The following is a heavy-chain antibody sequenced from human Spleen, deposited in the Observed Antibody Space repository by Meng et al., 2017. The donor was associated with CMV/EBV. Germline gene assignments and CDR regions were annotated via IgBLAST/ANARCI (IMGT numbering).Heavy chain of an antibody. CDR2: ISYDGGNK. Sequence: LSLTCAASGFTFSDYYMSWIRQAPGKGLDWMTVISYDGGNKFHADSVKGRFTISRDNSRNTLYLQMNTLRVEDTAVYYCARSLGELSPRVDYWGQGVLVTVSS. J-gene: IGHJ4*02. V-gene: IGHV3-30*03. CDR1: GFTFSDYY. D-gene: IGHD3-16*02. CDR3: ARSLGELSPRVDY.